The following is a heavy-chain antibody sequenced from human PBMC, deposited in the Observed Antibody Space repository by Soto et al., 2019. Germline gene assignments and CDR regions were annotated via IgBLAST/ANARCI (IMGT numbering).Heavy chain of an antibody. CDR3: ARGLGGYCSSTSCPKGDV. Sequence: QVQLVQSGAEVKKPGASVKVSCKASGYTFTSYYMHWVRQAPGQGLEWMGIINPSGGSTSYAQKFQGRVTMTRDTSTSTVYRELSSLRSEDTAVYYCARGLGGYCSSTSCPKGDVWGQGTTVTVSS. CDR2: INPSGGST. J-gene: IGHJ6*02. CDR1: GYTFTSYY. V-gene: IGHV1-46*03. D-gene: IGHD2-2*01.